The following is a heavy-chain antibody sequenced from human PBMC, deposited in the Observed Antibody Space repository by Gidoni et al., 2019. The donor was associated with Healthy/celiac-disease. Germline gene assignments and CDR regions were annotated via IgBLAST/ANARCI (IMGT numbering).Heavy chain of an antibody. CDR2: ISSSSSYI. CDR1: GFPFSSYS. CDR3: ARAPFGNVGATPQDY. D-gene: IGHD1-26*01. Sequence: EVQLVASGGGLVKPGVSLILSCAASGFPFSSYSMNWVRQAPGKGLEWVSSISSSSSYIYYADSVKGRFTISRDNAKNSLYLQMNSLRAEDTAVYYCARAPFGNVGATPQDYWGQGTLVTVSS. V-gene: IGHV3-21*01. J-gene: IGHJ4*02.